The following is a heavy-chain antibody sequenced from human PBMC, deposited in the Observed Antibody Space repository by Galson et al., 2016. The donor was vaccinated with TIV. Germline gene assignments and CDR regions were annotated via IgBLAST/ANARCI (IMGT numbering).Heavy chain of an antibody. D-gene: IGHD5/OR15-5a*01. CDR3: ARGVSTGSGWLDP. CDR1: YW. J-gene: IGHJ5*02. CDR2: IDPTDSYI. Sequence: YWINWVRQMPGKGLEWMGRIDPTDSYINYSPSFEGHVTISADRSITTAYLHWSSLRASDTAIYYCARGVSTGSGWLDPWGQGTLVTVSS. V-gene: IGHV5-10-1*01.